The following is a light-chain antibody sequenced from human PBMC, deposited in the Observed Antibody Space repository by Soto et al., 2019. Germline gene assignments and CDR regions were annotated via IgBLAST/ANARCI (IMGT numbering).Light chain of an antibody. CDR1: QSVSNHY. J-gene: IGKJ1*01. CDR3: QQYGSSGT. CDR2: GAS. V-gene: IGKV3-20*01. Sequence: LSQSPGTLSLSPGETATLSCRASQSVSNHYLAWYQQKPGQAPRLLIYGASNRATGIPDRFSGSGSGTDFTLTISRLEPEDSAVYYCQQYGSSGTFGQGTKV.